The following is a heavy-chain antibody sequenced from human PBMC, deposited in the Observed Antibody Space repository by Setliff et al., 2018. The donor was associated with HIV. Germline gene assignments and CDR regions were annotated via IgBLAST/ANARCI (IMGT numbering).Heavy chain of an antibody. V-gene: IGHV1-69*05. CDR1: GGAFSSYA. D-gene: IGHD2-15*01. J-gene: IGHJ3*02. CDR3: ASPVVTTPHDAFDI. CDR2: IIIILGTA. Sequence: SVKVSCKASGGAFSSYALSWVRQAPGQGLEWMGGIIIILGTAKYAQKFQGRVTITTDESTSTAYMELSSLRSEDTAVYYCASPVVTTPHDAFDIWGQGTMVTVSS.